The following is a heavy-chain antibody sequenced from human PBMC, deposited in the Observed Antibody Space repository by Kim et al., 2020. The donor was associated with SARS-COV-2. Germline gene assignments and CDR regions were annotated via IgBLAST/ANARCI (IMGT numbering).Heavy chain of an antibody. Sequence: ASVKVSCKVSGYTLTELSMHWVRQAPGKGLEWMGGFDPENGETIYAQKFQGRVTLTEDTSTDTAYMELSSLRSDDTAVFYCATGFIPEAGYYDAFNIWGQGTMVTVSS. CDR3: ATGFIPEAGYYDAFNI. CDR1: GYTLTELS. J-gene: IGHJ3*02. CDR2: FDPENGET. V-gene: IGHV1-24*01. D-gene: IGHD3-9*01.